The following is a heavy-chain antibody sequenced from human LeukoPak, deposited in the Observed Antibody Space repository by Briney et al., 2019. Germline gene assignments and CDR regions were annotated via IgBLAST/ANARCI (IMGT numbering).Heavy chain of an antibody. J-gene: IGHJ4*02. D-gene: IGHD3-3*01. CDR2: MNPNSGNT. CDR3: ARDAPTIFGVVLSY. V-gene: IGHV1-8*01. Sequence: APVKVSCKASGYTFTSYDINWVRQATGQGLEWMGWMNPNSGNTGYAQKFQGRVTMTRDTSISTAYMELSRLRSDDTAVYYCARDAPTIFGVVLSYWGQGTLVTVSS. CDR1: GYTFTSYD.